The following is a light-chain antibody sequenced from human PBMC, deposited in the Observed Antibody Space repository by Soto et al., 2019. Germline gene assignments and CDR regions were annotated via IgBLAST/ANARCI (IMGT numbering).Light chain of an antibody. CDR1: QSVGNDY. CDR3: QHYGTSRLT. V-gene: IGKV3-20*01. J-gene: IGKJ4*01. Sequence: VLTQSPDTLSVSPGGRATLSCRASQSVGNDYLAWYQQRPGQAPRLLIYATSSRTTGIPDRFSASGSETEFTLTISRLEPEDSAVYYRQHYGTSRLTFGGGTKVEIK. CDR2: ATS.